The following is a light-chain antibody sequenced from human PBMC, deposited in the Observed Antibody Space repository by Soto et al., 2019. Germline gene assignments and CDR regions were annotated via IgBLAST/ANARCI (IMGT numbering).Light chain of an antibody. Sequence: QSALTQPASVSGSPGQSITISCTGTSSDVGGYKYVSWHQQHPGKAPKVMIYEVSNRPSGVSNRFSGSKSGNTASLTISGLQAEDEADYYCSSYTSSSTYVFGTGTMVTVL. CDR2: EVS. CDR1: SSDVGGYKY. J-gene: IGLJ1*01. CDR3: SSYTSSSTYV. V-gene: IGLV2-14*01.